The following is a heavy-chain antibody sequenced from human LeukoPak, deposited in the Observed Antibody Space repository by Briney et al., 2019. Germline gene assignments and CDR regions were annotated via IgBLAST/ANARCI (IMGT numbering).Heavy chain of an antibody. J-gene: IGHJ4*02. V-gene: IGHV4-39*01. Sequence: SETLSLTCTVSGDSISSESHYWGWIRQPPGKGLEWIGSIYYSGTTYYNPSLKSRVTMSVDTSKNQFSLRLSSVTAADTAVYYCARHSFYSDSSGYCYCFDCWGQGTLVTVSS. D-gene: IGHD3-22*01. CDR2: IYYSGTT. CDR1: GDSISSESHY. CDR3: ARHSFYSDSSGYCYCFDC.